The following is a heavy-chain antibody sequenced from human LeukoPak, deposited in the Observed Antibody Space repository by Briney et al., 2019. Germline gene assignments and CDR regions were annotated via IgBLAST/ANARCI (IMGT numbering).Heavy chain of an antibody. CDR1: GYTFTSYA. D-gene: IGHD3-3*01. Sequence: GASVKVSCKASGYTFTSYAMHWVRQAPGQRLEWMGWINAGNGNTKYSQKFQGRVTITRDTSASTAYMELSSLRSEDTAVYYCARTYYDFWSGYSSPSYYFDYWGQGTLVTVSS. J-gene: IGHJ4*02. CDR3: ARTYYDFWSGYSSPSYYFDY. V-gene: IGHV1-3*01. CDR2: INAGNGNT.